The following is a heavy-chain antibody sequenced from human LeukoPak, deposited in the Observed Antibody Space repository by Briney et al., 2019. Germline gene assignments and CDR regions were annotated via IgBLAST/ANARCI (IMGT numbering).Heavy chain of an antibody. CDR1: GVTFSDYY. CDR3: ARGRFDFWSGYLTGFDY. D-gene: IGHD3-3*01. CDR2: INDDGGGT. Sequence: PGGSLRLSCAASGVTFSDYYTHWVRQAPGKGLEWVSRINDDGGGTSYADSVKGRFTISRDNAKNSLYLQMNSLRAEDTAVYYCARGRFDFWSGYLTGFDYWGQGTLVTVSS. J-gene: IGHJ4*02. V-gene: IGHV3-74*01.